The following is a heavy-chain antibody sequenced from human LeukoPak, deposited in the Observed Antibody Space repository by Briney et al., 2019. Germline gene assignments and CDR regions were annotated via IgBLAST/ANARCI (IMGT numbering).Heavy chain of an antibody. J-gene: IGHJ4*02. CDR3: ATYWSTGNSDC. D-gene: IGHD2-8*02. V-gene: IGHV4-34*01. CDR1: GDSFSAYY. Sequence: PSETLSLTCAFYGDSFSAYYWTWLRQPPGSGLEWIGEISHSGRTHYHPSLKSRVTISLDTSKNQFSLKLSSVTAADTAVYYCATYWSTGNSDCGGQGTLVTVS. CDR2: ISHSGRT.